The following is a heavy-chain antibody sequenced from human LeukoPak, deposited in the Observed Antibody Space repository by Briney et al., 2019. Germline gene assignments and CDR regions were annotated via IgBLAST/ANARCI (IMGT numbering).Heavy chain of an antibody. CDR3: ARGEATVTTSDY. Sequence: GGSLRLSCAASGFTFSSYSMNWVRQAPGKGLEWVSSISSSSSYIYYADSVKGRFTISRDNAKNSLYLQMNSLRAEDTAVYYCARGEATVTTSDYWGQGTLVTVSS. CDR2: ISSSSSYI. D-gene: IGHD4-17*01. CDR1: GFTFSSYS. V-gene: IGHV3-21*01. J-gene: IGHJ4*02.